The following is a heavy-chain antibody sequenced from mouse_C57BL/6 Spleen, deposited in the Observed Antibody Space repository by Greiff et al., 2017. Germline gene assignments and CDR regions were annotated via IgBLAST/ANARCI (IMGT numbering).Heavy chain of an antibody. J-gene: IGHJ3*01. Sequence: QVQLKQSGTELVKPGASVKLSCKASGYTFTSYWMHWVKQRPGQGLEWIGNINPSNGGTNYNEKFKSKATLTVDKSSSTAYMQLSSLTSEDSAVYYCARSGTTVVAPLAYWGQGTLVTVSA. CDR1: GYTFTSYW. D-gene: IGHD1-1*01. V-gene: IGHV1-53*01. CDR3: ARSGTTVVAPLAY. CDR2: INPSNGGT.